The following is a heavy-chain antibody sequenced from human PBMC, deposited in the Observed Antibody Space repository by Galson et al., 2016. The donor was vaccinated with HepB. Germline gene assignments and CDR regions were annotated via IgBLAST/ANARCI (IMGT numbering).Heavy chain of an antibody. Sequence: SLRLSCAASGFTFSGYAMSWVRQAPGKGLQWISLIHNDGETTNYADSVKGRFTVSRDNTKNTLYLQMNSLGAEDTAVYNCAKQRGGAMGNYCLDVWGQGTTVTVSS. D-gene: IGHD3-22*01. CDR3: AKQRGGAMGNYCLDV. CDR1: GFTFSGYA. CDR2: IHNDGETT. J-gene: IGHJ6*02. V-gene: IGHV3-23*01.